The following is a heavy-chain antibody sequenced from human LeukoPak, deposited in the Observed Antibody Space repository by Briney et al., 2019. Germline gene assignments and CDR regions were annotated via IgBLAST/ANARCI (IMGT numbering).Heavy chain of an antibody. D-gene: IGHD6-13*01. CDR1: GFTFSSYA. CDR3: AKDRRIAAAAPGWFDP. CDR2: ISGSGGST. V-gene: IGHV3-23*01. J-gene: IGHJ5*02. Sequence: GGSLRLPCAASGFTFSSYAKSWVRQAPGKGLEWVSAISGSGGSTYYADSVKGRFTISRDNSKNTLYLQMNSLRAEDTAVYYCAKDRRIAAAAPGWFDPWGQGTLVTVSS.